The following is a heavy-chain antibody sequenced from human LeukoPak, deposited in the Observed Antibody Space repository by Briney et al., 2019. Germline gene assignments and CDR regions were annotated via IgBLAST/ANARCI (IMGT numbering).Heavy chain of an antibody. Sequence: SETLSLTCTVSGGSISSYHWSWIRQPPGKGLEWIGYIDYGGSTNYNPSLKSRVTISVDTSKNQFSLKLSSVTAADTAVYYCASRRKGYSSGWNWFDPWGQGTLVTVSS. CDR1: GGSISSYH. D-gene: IGHD6-19*01. J-gene: IGHJ5*02. V-gene: IGHV4-59*08. CDR3: ASRRKGYSSGWNWFDP. CDR2: IDYGGST.